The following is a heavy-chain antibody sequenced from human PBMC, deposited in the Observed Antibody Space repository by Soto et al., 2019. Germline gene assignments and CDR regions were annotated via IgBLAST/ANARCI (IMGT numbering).Heavy chain of an antibody. J-gene: IGHJ6*02. CDR3: AREVTGTYSSYYYGMDV. CDR2: MNPNSGNT. CDR1: GYTFTSYD. D-gene: IGHD2-15*01. V-gene: IGHV1-8*01. Sequence: ASVKVSCKASGYTFTSYDINWVRQATGQGLEWMGWMNPNSGNTGYAQKFQGRVTMTRNTSISTAYMELSSLRSEETAVYYCAREVTGTYSSYYYGMDVWGQGTTVTGSS.